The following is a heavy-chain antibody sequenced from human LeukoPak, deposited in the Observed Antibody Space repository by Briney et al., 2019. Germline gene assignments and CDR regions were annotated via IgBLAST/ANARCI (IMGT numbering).Heavy chain of an antibody. Sequence: PGGSLRLSCAASGFTVSSNYMSWVRQPPGKGLEWIGSIYYSGSTNYNPSLKSRVTISVDTSKNQFSLKLSSVTAADTAVYYCARDSPFEWYLFGDTFDIWGQGTMVTVSS. D-gene: IGHD3-9*01. CDR2: IYYSGST. CDR3: ARDSPFEWYLFGDTFDI. J-gene: IGHJ3*02. CDR1: GFTVSSNY. V-gene: IGHV4-59*02.